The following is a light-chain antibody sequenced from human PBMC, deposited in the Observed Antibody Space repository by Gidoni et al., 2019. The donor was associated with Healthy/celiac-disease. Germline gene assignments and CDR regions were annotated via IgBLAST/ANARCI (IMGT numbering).Light chain of an antibody. Sequence: QSVLTHPPSVSAAPGQNVTNTCSGSSSNIGNNYVSWYQQLPGTAPKPLIYDNNKRPSGIADRFSGSKSGTSATLGITGLQTGDEADYYCGTWDSSLSAWVFGGGTKLTVL. CDR3: GTWDSSLSAWV. CDR2: DNN. J-gene: IGLJ3*02. V-gene: IGLV1-51*01. CDR1: SSNIGNNY.